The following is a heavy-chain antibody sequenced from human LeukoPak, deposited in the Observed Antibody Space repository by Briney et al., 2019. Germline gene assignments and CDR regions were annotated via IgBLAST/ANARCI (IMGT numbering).Heavy chain of an antibody. Sequence: QPGRSLRLSCAASGFTFSSYWMSWVRQAPGKGLEWVANIKQDGSEKYYVDSVKGRFTISRDNAKNSLYLQMNSLRAEDTAVYYCARDGGWEGGPRGDAFDIWGQGTMVTVSS. CDR3: ARDGGWEGGPRGDAFDI. V-gene: IGHV3-7*01. CDR1: GFTFSSYW. J-gene: IGHJ3*02. CDR2: IKQDGSEK. D-gene: IGHD2-8*01.